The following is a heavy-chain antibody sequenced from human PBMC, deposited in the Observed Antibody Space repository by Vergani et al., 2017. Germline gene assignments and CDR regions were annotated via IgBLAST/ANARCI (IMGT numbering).Heavy chain of an antibody. V-gene: IGHV4-34*01. CDR2: INHSGST. J-gene: IGHJ4*02. CDR1: GGSFSGYY. Sequence: QVQLQQWGAGLLKPSETLSLTCAVYGGSFSGYYWSWIRQPPGKGLEWIGEINHSGSTNYNPSLKSRVTISVDTSKNQFSLKLSSVTAADTAVYYCARSRRAFYVWGRDGFDYWGQGTLVTVSS. D-gene: IGHD3-16*01. CDR3: ARSRRAFYVWGRDGFDY.